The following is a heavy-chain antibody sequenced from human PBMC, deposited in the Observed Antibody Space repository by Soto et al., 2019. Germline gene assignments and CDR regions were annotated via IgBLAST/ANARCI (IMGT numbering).Heavy chain of an antibody. V-gene: IGHV3-48*02. CDR1: GFTFSSYS. CDR2: ISSSSSTI. D-gene: IGHD3-10*01. CDR3: ARDISGS. Sequence: GGSLRLSCAASGFTFSSYSMNWVRQAPGKGLEWVSYISSSSSTIHYADTVKGRFTISRDNAKKSLYLQMSSLRDEDTAVYYCARDISGSWGQGTLVTVSS. J-gene: IGHJ4*02.